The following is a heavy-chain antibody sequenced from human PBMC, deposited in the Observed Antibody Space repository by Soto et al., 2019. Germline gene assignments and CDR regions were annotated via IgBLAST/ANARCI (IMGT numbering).Heavy chain of an antibody. V-gene: IGHV3-33*01. J-gene: IGHJ6*02. CDR3: ARDTNGTGYYYGMDV. Sequence: GGSLRLSCAASGFTFSSYGMHVVRQAPGKGLEWVAVIWYDGSNKYYADSVKGRFTISRDNSKNTLYLQMNSLRAEDTAVYYCARDTNGTGYYYGMDVWGQGPTVTV. CDR2: IWYDGSNK. D-gene: IGHD2-8*01. CDR1: GFTFSSYG.